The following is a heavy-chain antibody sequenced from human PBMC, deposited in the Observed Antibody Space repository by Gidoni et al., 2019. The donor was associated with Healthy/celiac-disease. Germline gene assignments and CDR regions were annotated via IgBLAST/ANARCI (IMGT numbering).Heavy chain of an antibody. V-gene: IGHV3-21*01. J-gene: IGHJ4*02. D-gene: IGHD1-1*01. Sequence: EVQLVESGGGLVKPGGSLRLSCAASGFTFSSYSMNWVRQAPGKGLEWVSSISSSSSYIYYADSVKGRFTISRDNAKNSLYLQMNSLRAEDTAVYYCARDGGRDGYNYYYFDYWGQGTLVTVSS. CDR3: ARDGGRDGYNYYYFDY. CDR2: ISSSSSYI. CDR1: GFTFSSYS.